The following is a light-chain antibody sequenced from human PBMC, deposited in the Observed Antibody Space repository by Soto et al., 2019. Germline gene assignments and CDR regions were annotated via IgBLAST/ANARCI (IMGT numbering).Light chain of an antibody. Sequence: DIQMTQSPSTLSASVRDRVTITCRASQSISSWLAWYQQKAGKAPKLLIFDASSLQSGVPSRFSGSGSGTEFTLTISSLQPDDFATYYCQQYNSPPWTFGQGTRWIS. CDR1: QSISSW. CDR2: DAS. CDR3: QQYNSPPWT. V-gene: IGKV1-5*01. J-gene: IGKJ1*01.